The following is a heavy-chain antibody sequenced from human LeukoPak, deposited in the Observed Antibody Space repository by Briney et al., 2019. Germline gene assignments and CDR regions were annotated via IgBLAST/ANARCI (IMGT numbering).Heavy chain of an antibody. V-gene: IGHV3-7*03. CDR3: AKSETIFGVVSLYFDY. D-gene: IGHD3-3*01. J-gene: IGHJ4*01. Sequence: PGGSVRLSCAASGFTFSDYWISWARQAPGQGLEWVANIMKDGSSNHYADSVRGRFTISRDNARNSLFLQMNSLRAEDTAVYYCAKSETIFGVVSLYFDYWGQGTLVTVSS. CDR1: GFTFSDYW. CDR2: IMKDGSSN.